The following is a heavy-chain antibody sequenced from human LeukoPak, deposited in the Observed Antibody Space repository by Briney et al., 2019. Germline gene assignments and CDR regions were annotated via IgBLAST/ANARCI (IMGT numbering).Heavy chain of an antibody. CDR3: ARDELWFGESAPFDY. V-gene: IGHV3-30*06. Sequence: GGSLRLSCAASGFTFSSCGIHWVRQAPGKGLEWVAVISYDGSNKYYADSVKGRFTISRDNSKNTLYLQMNSLRAEDTAVYYCARDELWFGESAPFDYWGQGTLVTVSS. CDR2: ISYDGSNK. CDR1: GFTFSSCG. D-gene: IGHD3-10*01. J-gene: IGHJ4*02.